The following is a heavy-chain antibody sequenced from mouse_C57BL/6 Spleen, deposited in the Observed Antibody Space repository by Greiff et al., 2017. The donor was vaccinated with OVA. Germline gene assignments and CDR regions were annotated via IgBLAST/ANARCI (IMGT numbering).Heavy chain of an antibody. D-gene: IGHD2-12*01. V-gene: IGHV1-26*01. Sequence: VQLQQSGPELVKPGASVKISCKASGYTFTDYYMNWVKQSHGKSLEWIGDINPNNGGTSYNQKFKGKATLTVDKSSSTAYMELRSLTSEDSAVYYCAKGSLYCSHWYFDVWGTGTTVTVSS. CDR1: GYTFTDYY. CDR3: AKGSLYCSHWYFDV. J-gene: IGHJ1*03. CDR2: INPNNGGT.